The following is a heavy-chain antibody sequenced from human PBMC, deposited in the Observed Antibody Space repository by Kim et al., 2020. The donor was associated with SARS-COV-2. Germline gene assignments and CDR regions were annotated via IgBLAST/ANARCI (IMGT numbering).Heavy chain of an antibody. CDR2: IYSYGTRT. CDR3: AKDWATDMITFFDY. D-gene: IGHD5-18*01. Sequence: GGSLRLSCAASGFTFSSFAMNWVRQAPGKGLEWVAGIYSYGTRTYYADSVKGRFSISRDNSKNTLYLQMNSLRAEDTAVYYCAKDWATDMITFFDYWGQGALLPVS. V-gene: IGHV3-23*03. CDR1: GFTFSSFA. J-gene: IGHJ4*02.